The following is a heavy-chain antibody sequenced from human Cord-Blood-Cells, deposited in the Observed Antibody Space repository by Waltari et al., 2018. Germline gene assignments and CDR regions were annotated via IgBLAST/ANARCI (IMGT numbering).Heavy chain of an antibody. CDR3: ARTLPGGYGDYWFDP. CDR1: GFSLSTSGMR. J-gene: IGHJ5*02. Sequence: QVTLKESGPALVKPTQTLTLTCTFSGFSLSTSGMRVSWIRQPPGKALEWLARIDWDDDKFYSTSLKTRLTISKDTSKNQVVLTMTNMDPVDTATYYCARTLPGGYGDYWFDPWGQGTLVTVS. CDR2: IDWDDDK. D-gene: IGHD4-17*01. V-gene: IGHV2-70*04.